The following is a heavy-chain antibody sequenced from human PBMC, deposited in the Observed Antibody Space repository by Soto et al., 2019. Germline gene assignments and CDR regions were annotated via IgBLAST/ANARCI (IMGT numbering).Heavy chain of an antibody. D-gene: IGHD3-3*01. CDR2: ISDDGSNK. V-gene: IGHV3-30*18. Sequence: LRLSCAAPGFTFSNYGMHWVRQAPGKGLEWVEFISDDGSNKYYADSMKGRFTMSRDNSKSTLYLQMNSLRVEDTAVYYCTKRRNVLRFLEWSSGMEVWGQGTTVTVSS. CDR3: TKRRNVLRFLEWSSGMEV. J-gene: IGHJ6*02. CDR1: GFTFSNYG.